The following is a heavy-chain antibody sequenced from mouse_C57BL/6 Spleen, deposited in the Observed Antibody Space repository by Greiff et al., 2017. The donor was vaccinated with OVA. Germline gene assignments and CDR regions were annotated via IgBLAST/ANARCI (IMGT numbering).Heavy chain of an antibody. CDR1: GYAFSSSW. CDR2: IYPGDGDT. Sequence: QVQLQQSGPELVKPGASVKISCKASGYAFSSSWMNWVKQRPGKGLEWIGRIYPGDGDTNYNGKFKGKATLTADKSSSTAYMQLSSLTSEDSAVYFCARSQAYYSNPFDYWGQGTTLTVSA. V-gene: IGHV1-82*01. D-gene: IGHD2-5*01. CDR3: ARSQAYYSNPFDY. J-gene: IGHJ2*01.